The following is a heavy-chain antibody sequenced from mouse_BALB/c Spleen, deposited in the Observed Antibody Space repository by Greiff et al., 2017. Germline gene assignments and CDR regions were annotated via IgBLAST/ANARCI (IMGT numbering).Heavy chain of an antibody. J-gene: IGHJ3*01. CDR3: ARSWVGGFAY. CDR2: IYPGDGDT. CDR1: GYAFSSYW. D-gene: IGHD3-1*01. Sequence: VQLQQSGAELVRPGSSVKISCKASGYAFSSYWMNWVKQRPGQGLEWIGQIYPGDGDTNYNGKFKGKATLTADKSSSTAYMQLSSLTSEDSAVYFCARSWVGGFAYWGQGTLVTVSA. V-gene: IGHV1-80*01.